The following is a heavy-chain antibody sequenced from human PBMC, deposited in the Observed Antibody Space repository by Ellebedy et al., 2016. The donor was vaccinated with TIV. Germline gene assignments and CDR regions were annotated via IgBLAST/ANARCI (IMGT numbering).Heavy chain of an antibody. CDR2: ISVYNGNT. CDR1: GYTFTSYG. Sequence: ASVKVSXXASGYTFTSYGISWVRQAPGQGLEWMGWISVYNGNTNYAQKFQGWVTMTRDTSISTAYMELSRLRSDDTAVYYCARYETHADVYGMDVWGQGTTVTVSS. V-gene: IGHV1-18*01. CDR3: ARYETHADVYGMDV. D-gene: IGHD3-3*01. J-gene: IGHJ6*02.